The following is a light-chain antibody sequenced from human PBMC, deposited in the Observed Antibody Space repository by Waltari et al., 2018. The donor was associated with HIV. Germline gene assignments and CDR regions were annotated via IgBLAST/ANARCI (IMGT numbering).Light chain of an antibody. CDR2: KDS. Sequence: ELTQPPSVSASPGQTARITCSGDELPKRYAYWYQQKAGQAPVLVIYKDSERPSGIPGRFSGSNSGNTATLTISGTQAMDEADYYCQAWDRSTVFGGGTKLTVL. CDR3: QAWDRSTV. J-gene: IGLJ3*02. CDR1: ELPKRY. V-gene: IGLV3-1*01.